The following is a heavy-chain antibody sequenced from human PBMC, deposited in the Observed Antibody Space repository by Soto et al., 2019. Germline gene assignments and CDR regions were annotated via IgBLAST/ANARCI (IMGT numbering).Heavy chain of an antibody. CDR2: IYYSGST. J-gene: IGHJ4*02. V-gene: IGHV4-30-4*01. CDR3: ARDKRADSSGYYYLFDY. CDR1: GGSISSGDYY. Sequence: QVQLQESGPGLVKPSQTLSLTCTVSGGSISSGDYYWSWIRQPPGKGLEWIGYIYYSGSTYYNPSLKSRVTTSVDTSKNQFSLKLSSVTAADTAVYYCARDKRADSSGYYYLFDYWGQGTLVTVSS. D-gene: IGHD3-22*01.